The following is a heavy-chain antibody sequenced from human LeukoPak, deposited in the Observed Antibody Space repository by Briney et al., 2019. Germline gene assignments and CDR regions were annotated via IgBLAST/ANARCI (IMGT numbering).Heavy chain of an antibody. Sequence: GRSLRLSCAAPGFTFSSYAMHWVRQAPGKGLEWVAVISYDGSNKYYADSVKGRFTISRDNSKNTLYLQMNSLRAEDTAVYYCARDGTTLDAFDIWGQGTMVTVSS. J-gene: IGHJ3*02. CDR2: ISYDGSNK. CDR1: GFTFSSYA. D-gene: IGHD1-7*01. V-gene: IGHV3-30-3*01. CDR3: ARDGTTLDAFDI.